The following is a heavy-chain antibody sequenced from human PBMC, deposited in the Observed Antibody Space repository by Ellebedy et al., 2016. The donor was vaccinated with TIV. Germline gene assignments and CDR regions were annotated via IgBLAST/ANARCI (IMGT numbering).Heavy chain of an antibody. CDR3: ARARSSGRTNLYQD. CDR1: GFTVSSNY. D-gene: IGHD3-22*01. Sequence: PGGSLRLSCAASGFTVSSNYMSWVRQAPGKGLEWVSVIYSGGSTYYADSVKGRFTISRDNSKNTLYLQMNSLRAEDTAVYYCARARSSGRTNLYQDWGQGTLVTVSS. J-gene: IGHJ4*02. V-gene: IGHV3-66*01. CDR2: IYSGGST.